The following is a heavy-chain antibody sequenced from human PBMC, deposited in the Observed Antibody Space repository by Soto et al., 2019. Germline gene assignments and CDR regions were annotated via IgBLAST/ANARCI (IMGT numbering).Heavy chain of an antibody. CDR2: IYTSGST. V-gene: IGHV4-4*07. D-gene: IGHD6-19*01. J-gene: IGHJ5*02. CDR3: ARDWYSSGWYWFDH. CDR1: GGSISRYY. Sequence: SETLSLTCTVSGGSISRYYWSWIRQPAGKGLEWIGRIYTSGSTNYNPSLKSRVTMSVDTSKNQFSLKLSSVTAADTAVYYCARDWYSSGWYWFDHWGQGILVTVSS.